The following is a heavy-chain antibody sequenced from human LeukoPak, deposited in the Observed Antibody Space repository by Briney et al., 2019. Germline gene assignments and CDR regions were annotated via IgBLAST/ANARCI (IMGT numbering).Heavy chain of an antibody. Sequence: QAGGSLRLSCAASGFTFNTYAMSWVRQAPGKGLEWVSVISGDGGSTFYADSVKGRFTISRDNSKNTLYLQMNSLRAEDTAVYYCASGSSGWPFDYWGQGTLVTVSS. CDR3: ASGSSGWPFDY. J-gene: IGHJ4*02. CDR1: GFTFNTYA. D-gene: IGHD6-19*01. V-gene: IGHV3-23*01. CDR2: ISGDGGST.